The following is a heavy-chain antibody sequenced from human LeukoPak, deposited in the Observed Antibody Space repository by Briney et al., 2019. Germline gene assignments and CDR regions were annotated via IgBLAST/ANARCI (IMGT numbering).Heavy chain of an antibody. CDR1: GGSISSSSYY. D-gene: IGHD6-6*01. CDR2: IYYSGST. V-gene: IGHV4-39*01. Sequence: PSEALSLTCTVSGGSISSSSYYWGWIRQPPGKGLEWIGSIYYSGSTYYNPSLKSRVTISVDTSKNQFSLKLSSVTAADTVVYYCARKLYLSSSSYHFDYWGQGTLVTVSS. J-gene: IGHJ4*02. CDR3: ARKLYLSSSSYHFDY.